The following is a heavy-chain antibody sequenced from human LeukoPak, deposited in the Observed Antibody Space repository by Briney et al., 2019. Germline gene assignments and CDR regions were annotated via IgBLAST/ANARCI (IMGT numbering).Heavy chain of an antibody. Sequence: PGGSLRLSCAASGFTFSSYEMNWVRQAPGNGLEWGSYISSSGSTIYYADSVTGRFTISRDNAKNSLCLQMNSLRAEDTAVYYCARHSGVIKWGQGTLVTVSS. CDR2: ISSSGSTI. D-gene: IGHD3-3*01. V-gene: IGHV3-48*03. CDR1: GFTFSSYE. J-gene: IGHJ4*02. CDR3: ARHSGVIK.